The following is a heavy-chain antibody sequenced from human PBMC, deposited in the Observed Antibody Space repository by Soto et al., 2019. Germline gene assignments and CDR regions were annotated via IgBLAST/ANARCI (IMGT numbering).Heavy chain of an antibody. CDR2: IYYSGST. CDR1: GGSISSGGYY. J-gene: IGHJ4*02. V-gene: IGHV4-31*03. CDR3: ARDNTVTAYFDY. D-gene: IGHD4-17*01. Sequence: QVQLQESGPGLVKPSQTLSLTCTVSGGSISSGGYYWSWIRQHPGKGLEWIGYIYYSGSTYYNPSLKSRVTISVDASKNQFSLKLSSVTAADTAVYYCARDNTVTAYFDYWGQGTLVTVSS.